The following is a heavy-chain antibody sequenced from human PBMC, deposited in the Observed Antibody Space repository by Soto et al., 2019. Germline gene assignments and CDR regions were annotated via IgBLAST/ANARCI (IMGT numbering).Heavy chain of an antibody. CDR1: GGSISSGDYY. D-gene: IGHD6-19*01. Sequence: PSETLSLTCTVSGGSISSGDYYWSWIRQPPGKGLEWIGYIYYSGSTYYNPSLKSRVTISVDTSKNQFSLKLSSVTAADTAVYYCARSSGWPRWTYYYYYGMDVWAQGTTVTVSS. J-gene: IGHJ6*02. CDR2: IYYSGST. V-gene: IGHV4-30-4*01. CDR3: ARSSGWPRWTYYYYYGMDV.